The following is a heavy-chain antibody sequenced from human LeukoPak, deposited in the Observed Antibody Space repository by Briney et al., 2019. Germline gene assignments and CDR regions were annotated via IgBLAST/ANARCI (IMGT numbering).Heavy chain of an antibody. CDR2: ISGSGGST. J-gene: IGHJ4*02. V-gene: IGHV3-23*01. D-gene: IGHD3-16*02. CDR1: GFTFSSYS. Sequence: GGSLRLSCAASGFTFSSYSMNWVRQAPGKGLEWVSAISGSGGSTYYADSVKGRFTISRDNSKNTLYLQMNSLRAEDTAVYYCAKMYYDYVWGSYRQNFDYWGQGTLVTVSS. CDR3: AKMYYDYVWGSYRQNFDY.